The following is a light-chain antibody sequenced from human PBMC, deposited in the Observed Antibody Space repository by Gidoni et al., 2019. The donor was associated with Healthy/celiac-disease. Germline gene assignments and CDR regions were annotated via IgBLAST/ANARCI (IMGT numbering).Light chain of an antibody. Sequence: EIVLTQSPAPLSLSPGEKATLSCRASQSVSSYLAWYQHKPGQAPRLLIYDASNRATGIPARFSGSGSGTDFTLTISSLEPEDFAVYYCQQRSNWPPGITFGPGTKVDIK. CDR1: QSVSSY. J-gene: IGKJ3*01. V-gene: IGKV3-11*01. CDR2: DAS. CDR3: QQRSNWPPGIT.